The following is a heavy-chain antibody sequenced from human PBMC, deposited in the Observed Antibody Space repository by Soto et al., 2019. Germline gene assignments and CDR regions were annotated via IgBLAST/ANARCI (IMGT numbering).Heavy chain of an antibody. V-gene: IGHV3-21*01. J-gene: IGHJ6*03. CDR1: GFTFSSYS. Sequence: GGSLRLSCAASGFTFSSYSMNWVRQAPGKGLEWVSSISSSSSYIYYADSVKGRFTISRDNAKNSLYLQMNSLRAEDTAVYYCARDGQAYYYYYMDGWGKGTTVTVSS. CDR2: ISSSSSYI. CDR3: ARDGQAYYYYYMDG.